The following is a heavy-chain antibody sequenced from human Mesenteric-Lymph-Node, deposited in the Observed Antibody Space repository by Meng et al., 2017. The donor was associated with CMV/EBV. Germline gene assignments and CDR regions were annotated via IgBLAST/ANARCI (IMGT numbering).Heavy chain of an antibody. V-gene: IGHV3-30*02. D-gene: IGHD1-1*01. CDR1: GFTFITYG. CDR3: AKDELNNWNDVLDYFYYGMDV. Sequence: GESLKISCAASGFTFITYGMHWVRQAPGKGLEWVAFIRYDGSNKYYADSLKGRFTISRDSIRVYLQMNSLRPNDTGVYYCAKDELNNWNDVLDYFYYGMDVWGQGTTVTVSS. J-gene: IGHJ6*02. CDR2: IRYDGSNK.